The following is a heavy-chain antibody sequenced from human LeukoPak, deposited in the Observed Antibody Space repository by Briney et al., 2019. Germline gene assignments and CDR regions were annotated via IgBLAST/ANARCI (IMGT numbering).Heavy chain of an antibody. Sequence: PGGSLRLSCVGPGITFRKYAMTWVRQAPGKGLEWGSSITVSGGQTDYTDSVKGRFTIFRDNSRNTLYLQMNTLRAEDTAVYYCAKDPNGDHVGAFDHWGQGTMVTVSS. CDR2: ITVSGGQT. CDR1: GITFRKYA. CDR3: AKDPNGDHVGAFDH. D-gene: IGHD4-17*01. J-gene: IGHJ3*01. V-gene: IGHV3-23*01.